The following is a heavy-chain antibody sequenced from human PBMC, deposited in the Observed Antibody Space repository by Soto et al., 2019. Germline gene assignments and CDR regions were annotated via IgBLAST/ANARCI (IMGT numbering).Heavy chain of an antibody. J-gene: IGHJ4*02. CDR1: GGSISSGGYS. CDR3: ARGEPSFDY. CDR2: IYHSGST. V-gene: IGHV4-30-2*01. Sequence: PSETLSLTCAVSGGSISSGGYSWSWIRQPPGKSLEWIGYIYHSGSTYYNPSLKSRVTISVDRSKNQFSLKLSSVTAADTAVYYCARGEPSFDYWGQGTLVTVSS.